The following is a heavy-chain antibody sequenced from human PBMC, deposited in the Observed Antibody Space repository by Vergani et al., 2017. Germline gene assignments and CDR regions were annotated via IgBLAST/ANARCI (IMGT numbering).Heavy chain of an antibody. Sequence: VQLVESGGGLVQPGRSLRLSCTASGFTFSSYAMHWVRQAPGKGLEWVAVISYDGSNKYYADSVKGRFTISRDNSKNTLYLQMNSLRAEDTAVYYCARDLPGYYDSSGYSEAFDIWGQGTMVTVSS. J-gene: IGHJ3*02. V-gene: IGHV3-30-3*01. CDR1: GFTFSSYA. D-gene: IGHD3-22*01. CDR2: ISYDGSNK. CDR3: ARDLPGYYDSSGYSEAFDI.